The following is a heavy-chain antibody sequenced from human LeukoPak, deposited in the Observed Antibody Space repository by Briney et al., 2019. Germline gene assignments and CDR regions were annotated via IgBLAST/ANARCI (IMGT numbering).Heavy chain of an antibody. CDR3: AREKDWSLDY. CDR2: VWYDGINK. Sequence: QPGRSLILSCAASGFTFNTYAMHWVRQAPGKGLEWVSIVWYDGINKYYEDSVKGRFTISRDNSKNTLYLQMNSLRAEDTGVYYCAREKDWSLDYWGQGTLVTVSS. CDR1: GFTFNTYA. J-gene: IGHJ4*02. V-gene: IGHV3-33*01. D-gene: IGHD3-9*01.